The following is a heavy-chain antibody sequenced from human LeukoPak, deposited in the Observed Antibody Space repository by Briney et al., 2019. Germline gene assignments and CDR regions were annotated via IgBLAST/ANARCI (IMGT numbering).Heavy chain of an antibody. D-gene: IGHD2-15*01. Sequence: ASVKVSCKASGGTFNNSAINWVRQAPGQGLEWMGRIIPIFGTTNYAQKFQGRVTITTDGSTSTAYVELSSLRSEDTALYYCARELGDIVVVVAAKGRGAFDIWGQGTTVTVSS. CDR2: IIPIFGTT. J-gene: IGHJ3*02. V-gene: IGHV1-69*05. CDR1: GGTFNNSA. CDR3: ARELGDIVVVVAAKGRGAFDI.